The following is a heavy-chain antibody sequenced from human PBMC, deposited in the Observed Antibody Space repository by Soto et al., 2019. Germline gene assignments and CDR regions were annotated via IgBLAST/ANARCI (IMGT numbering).Heavy chain of an antibody. V-gene: IGHV3-15*01. J-gene: IGHJ4*02. D-gene: IGHD3-3*01. CDR2: IKSKTDGGTT. CDR3: TTDYGMEWLLSLFDY. CDR1: GFTFSNAW. Sequence: GGSLRLSCAASGFTFSNAWMSWVRQAPGKGLEWVGRIKSKTDGGTTDYAAPVKGRFTISRDDSKNTLYLQMNSLKTEDTAVYYCTTDYGMEWLLSLFDYWGQGTLVTVSS.